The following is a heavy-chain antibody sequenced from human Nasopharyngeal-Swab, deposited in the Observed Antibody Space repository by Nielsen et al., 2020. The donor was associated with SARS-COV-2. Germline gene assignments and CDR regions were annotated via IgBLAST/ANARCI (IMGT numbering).Heavy chain of an antibody. CDR1: GFTFGDYA. CDR3: TRVSGHWYFDL. CDR2: IRSKAYGGTT. V-gene: IGHV3-49*03. J-gene: IGHJ2*01. Sequence: GESLKISCTASGFTFGDYAMSWFRQAPGKGLEWVGFIRSKAYGGTTEYAASVKGRFTISRDDSKSIAYLHMNSLKTEDTAVYYCTRVSGHWYFDLWGRGTLVTVS.